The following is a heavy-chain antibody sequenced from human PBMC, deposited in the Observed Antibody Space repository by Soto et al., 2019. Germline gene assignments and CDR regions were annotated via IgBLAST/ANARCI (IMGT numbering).Heavy chain of an antibody. J-gene: IGHJ6*02. D-gene: IGHD4-4*01. CDR2: ISGSGSST. V-gene: IGHV3-23*01. Sequence: GGSLRFSCAASGFPFSSYAMSWVRQAPGKGLEWVSVISGSGSSTYYADSVKGRFTISRDNSKNTLYLQMNSLRAEDTAVYYCAKVMTTVRYYQYYGMDVWGQGTTVTVSS. CDR1: GFPFSSYA. CDR3: AKVMTTVRYYQYYGMDV.